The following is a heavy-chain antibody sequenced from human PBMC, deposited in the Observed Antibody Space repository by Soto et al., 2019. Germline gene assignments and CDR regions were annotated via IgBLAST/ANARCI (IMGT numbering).Heavy chain of an antibody. Sequence: SQTLSRTCAVSGHSISSGFYDWGWVPQPPGKGLEWIGSIYHTESTYYNPSLRSPVTMSLDTSKIQLSLKLSSMTAADTAVYFCASYASSYSERFFDYWGQGTRVTVSS. V-gene: IGHV4-38-2*01. CDR2: IYHTEST. D-gene: IGHD1-26*01. CDR3: ASYASSYSERFFDY. J-gene: IGHJ4*02. CDR1: GHSISSGFYD.